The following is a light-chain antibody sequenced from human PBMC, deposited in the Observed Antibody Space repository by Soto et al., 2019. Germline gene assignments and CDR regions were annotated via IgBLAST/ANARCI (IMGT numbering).Light chain of an antibody. Sequence: EIVMTLSPATLSVSPGETATLSCRASQSISSTLDWYQQKPGKAPRLLXYGASTRTTGISARFSGSGSGTEFSLTISSLQSEDFDVYYCQQYNIWPRTFGQGTKVDIK. V-gene: IGKV3-15*01. J-gene: IGKJ1*01. CDR3: QQYNIWPRT. CDR1: QSISST. CDR2: GAS.